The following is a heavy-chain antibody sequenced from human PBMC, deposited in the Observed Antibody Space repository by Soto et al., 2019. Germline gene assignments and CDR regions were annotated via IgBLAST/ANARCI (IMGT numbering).Heavy chain of an antibody. J-gene: IGHJ4*02. CDR2: LYWDDDK. V-gene: IGHV2-5*02. CDR1: GFSLSTTRVG. D-gene: IGHD6-19*01. CDR3: AHIVVDGLGYYFDY. Sequence: QITLKESGPTLVKPTQTLTLTCSFSGFSLSTTRVGVGWIRQPPGEALEWLALLYWDDDKRYSPSLKTRLTITKDSPKTRVVLTMSDMDPVDTATYYCAHIVVDGLGYYFDYWGQGTLVTVSS.